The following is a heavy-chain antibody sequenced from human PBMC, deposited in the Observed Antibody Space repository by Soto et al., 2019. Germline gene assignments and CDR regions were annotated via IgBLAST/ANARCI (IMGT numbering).Heavy chain of an antibody. CDR1: SGSFSGYY. V-gene: IGHV4-34*01. Sequence: SETLSLTCSIYSGSFSGYYWSWIRQPPGKGLEWIGEISQSGNTNYSPSLKSRVSISIDTSKMQFSLNLASVSAADTAVYYCARAPKVSGSSQTRPDFWGQGTLVTVSS. J-gene: IGHJ4*02. D-gene: IGHD6-6*01. CDR3: ARAPKVSGSSQTRPDF. CDR2: ISQSGNT.